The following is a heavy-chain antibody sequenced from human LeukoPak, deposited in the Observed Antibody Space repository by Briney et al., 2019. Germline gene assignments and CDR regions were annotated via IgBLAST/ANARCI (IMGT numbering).Heavy chain of an antibody. CDR1: GFTFSSYG. CDR2: ISYDGSNK. V-gene: IGHV3-30*18. CDR3: AKSHPFRVSYYFDY. D-gene: IGHD2-8*01. Sequence: PGGSLRLSCAASGFTFSSYGMHWVRQAPGKGLEWVAVISYDGSNKYYADSVKGRFTISRDNSKNTLYLQMNSLRAEDTAVYYCAKSHPFRVSYYFDYWGQGTLVTVSS. J-gene: IGHJ4*02.